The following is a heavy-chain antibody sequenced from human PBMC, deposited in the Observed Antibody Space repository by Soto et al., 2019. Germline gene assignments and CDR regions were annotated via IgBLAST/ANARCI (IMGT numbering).Heavy chain of an antibody. Sequence: ASVKVSCKASGYTFAGYYMHWVRQAPGQGLEWMGWINPNSGGANYAQKFQGRVTMTRDTSISTAYMELSRLRSDDTAVYYCARDPVSSQAWFDPWGQGTLVTVSS. V-gene: IGHV1-2*02. CDR2: INPNSGGA. CDR1: GYTFAGYY. CDR3: ARDPVSSQAWFDP. J-gene: IGHJ5*02.